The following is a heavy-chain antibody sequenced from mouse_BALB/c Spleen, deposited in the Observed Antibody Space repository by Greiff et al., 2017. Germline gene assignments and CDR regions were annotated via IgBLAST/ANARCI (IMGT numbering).Heavy chain of an antibody. CDR1: GFTFSDYY. V-gene: IGHV5-4*02. Sequence: EVNVVESGGGLVKPGGSLKLSCAASGFTFSDYYMYWVRQTPEKRLEWVATISDGGSYTYYPDSVKGRFTISRDNAKNNLYLQMSSLKSEDTAMYYCARGGLRRYFDVWGAGTTVTVSS. CDR2: ISDGGSYT. CDR3: ARGGLRRYFDV. J-gene: IGHJ1*01. D-gene: IGHD2-4*01.